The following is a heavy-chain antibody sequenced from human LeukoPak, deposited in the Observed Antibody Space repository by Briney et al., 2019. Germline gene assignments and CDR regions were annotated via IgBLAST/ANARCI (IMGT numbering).Heavy chain of an antibody. Sequence: SETLSLTCAVYGGSFGGYYWSWIRQPPGKGLEWIGEINHSGSTNYNPSLKSRVTISVDTSKNQFSLKLSSVTAADTAVYYCARGRPRGLGTFDYWGQGTLVTVSS. V-gene: IGHV4-34*01. CDR3: ARGRPRGLGTFDY. CDR2: INHSGST. J-gene: IGHJ4*02. CDR1: GGSFGGYY. D-gene: IGHD3-10*01.